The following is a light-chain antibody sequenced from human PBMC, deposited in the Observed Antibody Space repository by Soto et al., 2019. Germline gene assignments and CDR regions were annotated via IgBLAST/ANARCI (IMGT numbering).Light chain of an antibody. CDR1: QGIGSY. Sequence: DIHVTHSPSFLSASLGDRVTITCRASQGIGSYLAWYQQKPGKAPRLLIYAASTLQSGVPSRFSGSGSDTEFTLTISSLQPEDFATYYCQQLNNYPLTLGGGTKVDIK. J-gene: IGKJ4*01. CDR2: AAS. CDR3: QQLNNYPLT. V-gene: IGKV1-9*01.